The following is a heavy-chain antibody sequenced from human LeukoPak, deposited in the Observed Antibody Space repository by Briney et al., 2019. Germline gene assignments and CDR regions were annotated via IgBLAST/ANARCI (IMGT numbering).Heavy chain of an antibody. V-gene: IGHV3-23*01. D-gene: IGHD3-22*01. CDR2: ISGSGGGT. Sequence: GGSLRLSCAASGFTFSSYAMSWVRQAPGKGLEWVSAISGSGGGTYYADSVKGRFAIYRDNSKNTLYLQLNSLRAEDRAVYYCASQKESFYDSSGNCWGQGTLVTVSS. CDR3: ASQKESFYDSSGNC. CDR1: GFTFSSYA. J-gene: IGHJ4*02.